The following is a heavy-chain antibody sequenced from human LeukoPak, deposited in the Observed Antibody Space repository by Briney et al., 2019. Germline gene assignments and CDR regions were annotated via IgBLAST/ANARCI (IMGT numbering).Heavy chain of an antibody. CDR2: ISYDGSNK. D-gene: IGHD5-18*01. CDR3: ARERAAMDPASDY. CDR1: GFTFSSYA. Sequence: GGSLRLSCAASGFTFSSYAMHWVRQAPGKGLEWVAVISYDGSNKYYADSVKGRFTISRDNSKNTLYLQMNSLRAEDTAVYYCARERAAMDPASDYWGQGTLVTVSS. J-gene: IGHJ4*02. V-gene: IGHV3-30*04.